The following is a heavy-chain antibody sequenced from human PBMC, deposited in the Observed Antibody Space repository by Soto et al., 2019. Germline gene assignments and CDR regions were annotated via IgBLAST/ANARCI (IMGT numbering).Heavy chain of an antibody. V-gene: IGHV1-69*13. Sequence: GASVKVSCKASGGTFSSYAISWVRQAPGQGLEWMGGIIPIFGTANYAQKFQGRVTITADESTSTAYMELSSLRSEDTAVYYCARGDGFWSGYSGGYYYGMDVWGQGTTVTVSS. J-gene: IGHJ6*02. CDR2: IIPIFGTA. D-gene: IGHD3-3*01. CDR1: GGTFSSYA. CDR3: ARGDGFWSGYSGGYYYGMDV.